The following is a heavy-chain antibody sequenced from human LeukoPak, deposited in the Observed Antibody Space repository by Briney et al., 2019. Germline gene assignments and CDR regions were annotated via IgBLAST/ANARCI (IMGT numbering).Heavy chain of an antibody. D-gene: IGHD3-10*01. CDR2: IYPADSDT. CDR3: ARRIGQDGSGRSFDY. CDR1: GSSFATYW. Sequence: GESLQISCKGSGSSFATYWIAWLRQLPGKGLEWMGIIYPADSDTRYSPSFQGQVTISADKSFSTAYLQWSSLKASDTAMYYCARRIGQDGSGRSFDYWGQGTLVTVSS. V-gene: IGHV5-51*01. J-gene: IGHJ4*02.